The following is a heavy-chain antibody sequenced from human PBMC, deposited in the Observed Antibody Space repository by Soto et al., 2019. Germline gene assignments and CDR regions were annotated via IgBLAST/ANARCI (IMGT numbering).Heavy chain of an antibody. J-gene: IGHJ6*03. V-gene: IGHV3-66*01. CDR2: IYSGGST. CDR1: GFTVSSNY. Sequence: GGSLRLSCAASGFTVSSNYMSWVRQAPGKGLEWVSVIYSGGSTYYADSVKGRFTISRDNSKNTLYLQMNSLRAEDTAVYYCASMGKSYCTNGVCSFMDVWGKGTTVTVSS. D-gene: IGHD2-8*01. CDR3: ASMGKSYCTNGVCSFMDV.